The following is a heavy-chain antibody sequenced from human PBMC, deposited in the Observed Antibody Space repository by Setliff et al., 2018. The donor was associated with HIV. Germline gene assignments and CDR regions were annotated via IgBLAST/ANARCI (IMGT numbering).Heavy chain of an antibody. CDR1: GGSFGGYY. D-gene: IGHD6-13*01. Sequence: SETLSLTCVVYGGSFGGYYWSWIRQPPGKGLEWIGEINHHKHTNYNPSLKSRVTMSVDTSKNQFSLKLSSVTAADRAVYYCARHRDPPGSSWIYYYSYMDVWGKGTTVTVS. V-gene: IGHV4-34*01. CDR3: ARHRDPPGSSWIYYYSYMDV. CDR2: INHHKHT. J-gene: IGHJ6*03.